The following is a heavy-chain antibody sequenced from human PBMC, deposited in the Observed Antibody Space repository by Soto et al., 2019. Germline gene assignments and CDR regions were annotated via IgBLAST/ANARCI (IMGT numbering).Heavy chain of an antibody. CDR3: ARENSYFDY. Sequence: QIQLLQSGAEVKKPVASVKVTCKASGYTFRNFGISWVRQAPGQGLEWMGWISAYNANANYAQKFQGRLTMTADTSTSTAYMELRSLRSDDTAVYYCARENSYFDYWGQGTLVTVSS. J-gene: IGHJ4*02. CDR1: GYTFRNFG. V-gene: IGHV1-18*01. CDR2: ISAYNANA.